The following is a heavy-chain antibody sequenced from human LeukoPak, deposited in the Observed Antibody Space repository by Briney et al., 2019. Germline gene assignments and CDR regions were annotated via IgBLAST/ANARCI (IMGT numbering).Heavy chain of an antibody. D-gene: IGHD2-2*01. CDR2: IRYDGSNK. CDR1: GFTFSSYG. Sequence: GGSLRLSCAASGFTFSSYGMHWLRQAPGKGLELVAFIRYDGSNKYYADSVKGRFTISRDNSKNTLYLQMNSLRAEDTAVYYCAKDTVKIVVVPAGHFDYWGQGTLVTVSS. CDR3: AKDTVKIVVVPAGHFDY. V-gene: IGHV3-30*02. J-gene: IGHJ4*02.